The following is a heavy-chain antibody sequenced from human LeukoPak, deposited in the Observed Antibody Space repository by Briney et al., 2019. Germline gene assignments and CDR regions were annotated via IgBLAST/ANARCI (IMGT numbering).Heavy chain of an antibody. V-gene: IGHV4-38-2*02. CDR2: IYHSGST. D-gene: IGHD5-24*01. CDR1: GLTFSTYA. Sequence: GSLRLSCAASGLTFSTYAMSRVRQAPGKGLEWIGSIYHSGSTYYNPSLKSRVTISVDTSKNQFSLKLSSVTAADTAVYYCARDRETRGFDYWGQGTLVTVSS. CDR3: ARDRETRGFDY. J-gene: IGHJ4*02.